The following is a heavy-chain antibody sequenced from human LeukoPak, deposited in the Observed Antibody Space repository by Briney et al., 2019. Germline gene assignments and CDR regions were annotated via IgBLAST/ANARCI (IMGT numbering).Heavy chain of an antibody. CDR3: ARAGLLWFGEPHRAFDI. Sequence: SETLSLTCTVSGGSISSYYWSWIRQPPGKGLEWIGYIYHSGSTYYNPSLKSRVTISVDRSKNQFSLKLSSVTAADTAVYYCARAGLLWFGEPHRAFDIWGQGTMVTVSS. V-gene: IGHV4-59*12. D-gene: IGHD3-10*01. CDR2: IYHSGST. CDR1: GGSISSYY. J-gene: IGHJ3*02.